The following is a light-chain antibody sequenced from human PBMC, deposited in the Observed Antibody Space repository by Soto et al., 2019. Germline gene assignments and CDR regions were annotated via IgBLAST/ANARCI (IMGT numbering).Light chain of an antibody. CDR2: DVS. CDR3: SSYTTSSTYV. V-gene: IGLV2-14*03. J-gene: IGLJ1*01. Sequence: QSVLTQPASVSGSPGQSITISCTGTSSDVGGYSYISWYQHNPGRAPKRMIYDVSNRPSGVSDRFSGSKSGNTASLTISRLQAEDEADYYCSSYTTSSTYVFGSGTKVTVL. CDR1: SSDVGGYSY.